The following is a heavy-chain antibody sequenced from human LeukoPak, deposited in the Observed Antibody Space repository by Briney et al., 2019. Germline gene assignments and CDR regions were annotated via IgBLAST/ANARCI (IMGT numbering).Heavy chain of an antibody. CDR2: IRYDGSNR. V-gene: IGHV3-30*02. J-gene: IGHJ4*02. Sequence: PGGSLRLSCAASGFTFSSYGMHWVRQAPGKGLEWVAFIRYDGSNRYYADSVKGRFTISRDNSKNTLYLQMNSLRAEDTAVYYCAKGIAVAGTSFDYWGQGTLVTVSS. CDR3: AKGIAVAGTSFDY. CDR1: GFTFSSYG. D-gene: IGHD6-19*01.